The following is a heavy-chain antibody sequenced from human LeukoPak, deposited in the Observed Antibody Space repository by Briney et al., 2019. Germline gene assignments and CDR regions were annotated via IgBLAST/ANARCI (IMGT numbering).Heavy chain of an antibody. J-gene: IGHJ5*02. Sequence: PPETLSLTCILSGDSITTTSYWWGWIRQSPGKGLEWLGSIYFSGNSYYNPSLKTRATISPDTSKSQYALRQTSVTAADTAVYYCARRGIWDLQIGNWFDLWGRGIRVTVSS. CDR1: GDSITTTSYW. D-gene: IGHD3-16*01. CDR2: IYFSGNS. CDR3: ARRGIWDLQIGNWFDL. V-gene: IGHV4-39*01.